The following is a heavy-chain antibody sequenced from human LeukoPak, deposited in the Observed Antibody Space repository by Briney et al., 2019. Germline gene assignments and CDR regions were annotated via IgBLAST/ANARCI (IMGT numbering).Heavy chain of an antibody. CDR3: ARFDARSYDSSGS. CDR2: ISYDGSNK. CDR1: GFTFSSYA. V-gene: IGHV3-30-3*01. Sequence: GRSVRLSCAASGFTFSSYAMHWVRQAPGKGLEWVVVISYDGSNKYYADSVKGRFTISRDNSKNTLYLQRNSLRAEDTAVYYCARFDARSYDSSGSWGQGTLVTVSS. D-gene: IGHD3-22*01. J-gene: IGHJ5*02.